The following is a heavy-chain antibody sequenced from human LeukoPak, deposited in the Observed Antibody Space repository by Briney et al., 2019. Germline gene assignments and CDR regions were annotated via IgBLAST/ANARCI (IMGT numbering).Heavy chain of an antibody. Sequence: GGSLRLSCAASGFTFSSYGMHWVRQAPGKGLEWVAVILSDGSKEFYTDSVKGRFTISRDNSKNTLYLQMNSLRAEDTAVYYCAKVSWGSPGSSNGWGRGTLVTVSS. CDR3: AKVSWGSPGSSNG. CDR1: GFTFSSYG. CDR2: ILSDGSKE. D-gene: IGHD4-11*01. V-gene: IGHV3-33*06. J-gene: IGHJ4*02.